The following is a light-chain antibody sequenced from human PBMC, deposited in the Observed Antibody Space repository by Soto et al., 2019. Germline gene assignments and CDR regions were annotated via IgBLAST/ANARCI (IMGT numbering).Light chain of an antibody. J-gene: IGKJ3*01. CDR1: QSISSSY. CDR2: GAS. V-gene: IGKV3-20*01. CDR3: QQYGNSPFA. Sequence: EIVLTQSPGTLSLSPGERATLSCRASQSISSSYLAWYQQKPGQAPRLLIFGASSRATDIPDRFSGSGSETDFTLTISRLEPEDFAVYYCQQYGNSPFAFGPGTNVDIK.